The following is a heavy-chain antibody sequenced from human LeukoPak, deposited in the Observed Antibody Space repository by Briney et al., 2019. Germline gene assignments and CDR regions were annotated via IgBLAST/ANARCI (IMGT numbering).Heavy chain of an antibody. J-gene: IGHJ4*02. CDR2: IYHSGST. CDR1: GYSISSGYY. V-gene: IGHV4-38-2*02. D-gene: IGHD1-26*01. Sequence: SETLSLTCIVSGYSISSGYYWGWIRQPPGKGLEWIGSIYHSGSTYYNPSLKSRVTISVDTSKNQFSLKLSSVTAADTAVYYCASQNSGGYGYFDYWGQGTLVTVSS. CDR3: ASQNSGGYGYFDY.